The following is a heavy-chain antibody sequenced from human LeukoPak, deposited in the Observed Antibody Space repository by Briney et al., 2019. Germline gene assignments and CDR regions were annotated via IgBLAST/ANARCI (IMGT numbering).Heavy chain of an antibody. J-gene: IGHJ4*02. CDR2: IYTSEST. D-gene: IGHD3-3*01. CDR1: GGSISSYY. V-gene: IGHV4-4*07. CDR3: AREGDLWSGYYTGIDY. Sequence: SETLSLTCTVSGGSISSYYRSWIRQPAGKGLEWIARIYTSESTNYNPSLKSRVSMSVDTSKNQFSLKLSSVTAADTAVYYCAREGDLWSGYYTGIDYWGQGTLVTVSS.